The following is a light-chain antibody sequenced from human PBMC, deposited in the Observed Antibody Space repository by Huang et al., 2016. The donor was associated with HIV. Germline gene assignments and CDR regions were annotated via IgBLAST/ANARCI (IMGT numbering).Light chain of an antibody. J-gene: IGKJ1*01. CDR1: QGISSY. Sequence: IQLNQSTSSLSASVGDRVPITCRASQGISSYLAWYQKKPGKAPKLLIYAASTLASGVPSRCSGSGSGTDFTLTISSLQPEDFATYYCQQLNSYPRTFGQGTKVEIK. CDR2: AAS. CDR3: QQLNSYPRT. V-gene: IGKV1-9*01.